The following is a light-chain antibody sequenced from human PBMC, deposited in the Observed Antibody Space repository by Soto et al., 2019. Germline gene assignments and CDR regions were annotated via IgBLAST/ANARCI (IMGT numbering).Light chain of an antibody. J-gene: IGLJ1*01. CDR3: CSYTSSSTYG. CDR2: DVN. CDR1: SSDVGGYNY. V-gene: IGLV2-14*01. Sequence: QSALTQPASVSGSPGQSITISCTGTSSDVGGYNYVSWYQQHPGKAPKLMIFDVNNRPSGVSNRFSGSKSGNTASLTISGLQAEDEADYYCCSYTSSSTYGFGTGTKVTVL.